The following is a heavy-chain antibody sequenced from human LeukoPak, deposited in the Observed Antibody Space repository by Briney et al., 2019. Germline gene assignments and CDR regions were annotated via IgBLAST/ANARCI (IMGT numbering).Heavy chain of an antibody. CDR3: ARDRETTVSLFQH. V-gene: IGHV3-30-3*01. Sequence: GGSLRLSCAASGFTFSSYAMHWVRQAPCKGLEWVAVISYDGSNKYYADSVKGRFTISRDNSKNTLYLQMNSLRAEDTAVYYCARDRETTVSLFQHWGQGTLVTVSS. CDR2: ISYDGSNK. J-gene: IGHJ1*01. CDR1: GFTFSSYA. D-gene: IGHD4-17*01.